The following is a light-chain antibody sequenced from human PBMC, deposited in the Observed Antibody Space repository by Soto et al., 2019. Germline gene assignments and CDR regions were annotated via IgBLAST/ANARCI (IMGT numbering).Light chain of an antibody. CDR3: QQYGSSPPYT. Sequence: EIVWTQSPGTLSLSPGERATLSCRASQSVSSSYLAWYQQKPGQAPRLLIYGASSRATGIPDRFSGSGSGTDYTLTISRLEPEDCAVYYCQQYGSSPPYTFGQGTKLEIK. CDR2: GAS. V-gene: IGKV3-20*01. J-gene: IGKJ2*01. CDR1: QSVSSSY.